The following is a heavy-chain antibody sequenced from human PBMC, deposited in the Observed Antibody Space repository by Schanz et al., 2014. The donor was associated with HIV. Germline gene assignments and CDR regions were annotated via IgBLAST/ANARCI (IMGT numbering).Heavy chain of an antibody. Sequence: EVRLLESGGGLVQPGGSLRVSCAASGFMFSSYGMSWVRQAPGKGLEWVSIISSGGGRTYYADSVKGRFTISRDNSKNTLYLQMNSLRAEDTAVYYCAREYYSRNWNWFDPWGQGTLVTVSS. V-gene: IGHV3-23*01. J-gene: IGHJ5*02. CDR2: ISSGGGRT. CDR1: GFMFSSYG. D-gene: IGHD6-13*01. CDR3: AREYYSRNWNWFDP.